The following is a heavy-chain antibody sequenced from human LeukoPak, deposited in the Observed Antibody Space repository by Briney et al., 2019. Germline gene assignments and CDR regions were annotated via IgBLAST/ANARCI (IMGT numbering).Heavy chain of an antibody. D-gene: IGHD5-12*01. CDR2: ISYDGSNK. CDR3: ARWGLRNDY. CDR1: GFTFSSYA. Sequence: GRSLRLSCAASGFTFSSYAMHWVRQTPGKGLEWVAVISYDGSNKYYADSVKGRFTISRDNSKNTLYLQMNSLRAEDTAVYYCARWGLRNDYWGQGTLVTVSS. V-gene: IGHV3-30-3*01. J-gene: IGHJ4*02.